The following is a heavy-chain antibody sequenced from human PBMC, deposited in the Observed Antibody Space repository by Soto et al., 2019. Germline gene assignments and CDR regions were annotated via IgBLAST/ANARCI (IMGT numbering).Heavy chain of an antibody. CDR1: GYSLTSYW. Sequence: GESLKISCKATGYSLTSYWIGWVRQMPGRGLEWMGIIFPGDSETRYSPSFQGHVTIPADKSISTAYLQWSRLRASDTAMYYCARQGVIPNDYYFDFWGQGTLVTVSS. CDR3: ARQGVIPNDYYFDF. CDR2: IFPGDSET. D-gene: IGHD3-16*02. V-gene: IGHV5-51*01. J-gene: IGHJ4*02.